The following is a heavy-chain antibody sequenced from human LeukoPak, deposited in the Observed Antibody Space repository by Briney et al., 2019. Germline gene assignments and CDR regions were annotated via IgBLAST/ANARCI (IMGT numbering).Heavy chain of an antibody. CDR3: AKRGVVIRVILVGFHKEAYYFDS. Sequence: GGSLRLSCAVSGITLSNYGMAWVRQAPGKGLEWVAGLSGSGGSTNYADSVKGRFTISRDNAKNTLYLQMNSLRAEDTAVYFCAKRGVVIRVILVGFHKEAYYFDSWGQGVLVTVSS. V-gene: IGHV3-23*01. J-gene: IGHJ4*02. D-gene: IGHD3-22*01. CDR1: GITLSNYG. CDR2: LSGSGGST.